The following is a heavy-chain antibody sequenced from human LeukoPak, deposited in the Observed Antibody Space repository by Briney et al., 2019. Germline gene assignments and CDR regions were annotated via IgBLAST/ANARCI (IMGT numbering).Heavy chain of an antibody. CDR1: VFTVSNNY. CDR3: ARDGGYGSYVSPSNWYFDL. V-gene: IGHV3-53*01. CDR2: LYSGGST. Sequence: PGGSLRLSCAASVFTVSNNYMNWVRQAPAKGLEGVSVLYSGGSTDYADSVKGRFTISRDNSKNTLYLQMNNLRAEHTAVYYCARDGGYGSYVSPSNWYFDLWGRGTLVTVSS. D-gene: IGHD1-26*01. J-gene: IGHJ2*01.